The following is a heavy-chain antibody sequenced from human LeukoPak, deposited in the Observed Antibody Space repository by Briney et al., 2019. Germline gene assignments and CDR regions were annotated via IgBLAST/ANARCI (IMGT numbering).Heavy chain of an antibody. V-gene: IGHV3-30*04. CDR1: GFTFSGYA. J-gene: IGHJ4*02. CDR3: ARDRSQLARGLFDY. D-gene: IGHD6-6*01. Sequence: GRSLRLSCAASGFTFSGYAMHWVRQAPGKGLEWVAVISYDGSNKYYADSVKGRFTISRDNSKNTLYLQMNSLRAEDTAVYYCARDRSQLARGLFDYWGQGTLVTVSS. CDR2: ISYDGSNK.